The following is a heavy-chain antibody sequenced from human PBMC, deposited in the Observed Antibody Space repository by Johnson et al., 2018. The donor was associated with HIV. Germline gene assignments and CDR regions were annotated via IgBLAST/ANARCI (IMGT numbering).Heavy chain of an antibody. CDR1: GFTFSSYG. CDR3: ARDPYYDFWSGYSAAVNGAFDI. J-gene: IGHJ3*02. Sequence: QVQLVESGGGVVQPGGSLRLSCAASGFTFSSYGMHWVRQAPGTGLEWVAFIRYDGSNKYYGDSVKGRLTISRDNSKNTLYLQMNSLRAEDTAVYYCARDPYYDFWSGYSAAVNGAFDIWGQGTMVTVSS. CDR2: IRYDGSNK. V-gene: IGHV3-30*02. D-gene: IGHD3-3*01.